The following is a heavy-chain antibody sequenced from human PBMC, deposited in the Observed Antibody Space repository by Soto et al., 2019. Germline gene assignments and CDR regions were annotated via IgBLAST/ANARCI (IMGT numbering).Heavy chain of an antibody. Sequence: EVQLLESGGGLVQPGGSLRLSCAASGFTFGSYAMNWLRQAPGRGLECVSFISGSGRTTYYADSVKGRFTVSRDNSKNTLYLQMYSLRAEDTALYYCAKFRGPSYSYYSMDVWGKGTTVTVSS. CDR3: AKFRGPSYSYYSMDV. D-gene: IGHD3-16*01. CDR1: GFTFGSYA. J-gene: IGHJ6*03. CDR2: ISGSGRTT. V-gene: IGHV3-23*01.